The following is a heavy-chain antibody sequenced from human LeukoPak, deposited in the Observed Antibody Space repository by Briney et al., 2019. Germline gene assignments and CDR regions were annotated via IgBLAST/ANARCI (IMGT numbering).Heavy chain of an antibody. CDR1: GFTFDDYA. D-gene: IGHD6-13*01. CDR3: ARPSSDWPQPRPFDY. CDR2: ISWNSGSI. J-gene: IGHJ4*02. V-gene: IGHV3-9*01. Sequence: GGSLRLSCAASGFTFDDYAMHWVRQAPGKGLEWVSGISWNSGSIGYADSVKGRFTISRDNAKNSLYLQMNSLRAEDTAVYYCARPSSDWPQPRPFDYWGQGTLVTVSS.